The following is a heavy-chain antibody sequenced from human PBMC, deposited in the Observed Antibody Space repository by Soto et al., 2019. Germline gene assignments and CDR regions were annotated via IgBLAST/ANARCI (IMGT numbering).Heavy chain of an antibody. CDR3: ARLYYDFWSGYYLFDY. CDR2: IFSNDEK. V-gene: IGHV2-26*01. CDR1: GFSLSNARMG. D-gene: IGHD3-3*01. Sequence: QVTLKESGPVLAKPTETLTLTCTVSGFSLSNARMGVSWIRQPPGKALEWLAHIFSNDEKSYSTSLKSRLTISKDTSKSQVVLTMTNMDPVDTATYYCARLYYDFWSGYYLFDYWGQGTLVTVSS. J-gene: IGHJ4*02.